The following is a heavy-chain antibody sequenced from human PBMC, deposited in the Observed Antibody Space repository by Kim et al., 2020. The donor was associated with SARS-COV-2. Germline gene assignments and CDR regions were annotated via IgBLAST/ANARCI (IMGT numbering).Heavy chain of an antibody. V-gene: IGHV4-34*01. D-gene: IGHD3-10*01. CDR3: ARVRRLPDYYYYYGMDV. CDR1: GGSFSGYY. Sequence: SETLSLTCAVYGGSFSGYYWSWIRQPPGKGLEWIGEINHSGSTNYNPSLKSRVTISVDTSKNQFSLKLSSVTAADTAVYYCARVRRLPDYYYYYGMDVWGQGTTVTVSS. CDR2: INHSGST. J-gene: IGHJ6*02.